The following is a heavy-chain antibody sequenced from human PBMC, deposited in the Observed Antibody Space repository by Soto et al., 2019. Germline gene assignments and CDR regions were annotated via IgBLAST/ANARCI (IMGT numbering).Heavy chain of an antibody. CDR3: ARDRIYYGSGSYSPYALDY. Sequence: PGGSLRLSCAASGFTFSSYAMHWVRQAPGKGLEWVAVISYDGSNKYYADSVKGRFTISRDNSKNTLYLQMNSLRAEDTAVYYCARDRIYYGSGSYSPYALDYWGQGTLVTVSS. V-gene: IGHV3-30-3*01. J-gene: IGHJ4*02. D-gene: IGHD3-10*01. CDR2: ISYDGSNK. CDR1: GFTFSSYA.